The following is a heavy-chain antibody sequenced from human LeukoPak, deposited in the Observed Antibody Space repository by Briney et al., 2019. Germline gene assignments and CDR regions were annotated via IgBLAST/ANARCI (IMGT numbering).Heavy chain of an antibody. J-gene: IGHJ4*02. CDR1: GGSVSSGSYY. CDR3: ARDIGGSYYVRGYFDY. Sequence: SDTLSLTCTVSGGSVSSGSYYWSWIRQPPGKGLEWIGYIYYSGSTNYNPSLKSRVTISVDTSKNQFSLKLSSVTAADTAVYYCARDIGGSYYVRGYFDYWGQGTLVTVSS. D-gene: IGHD1-26*01. CDR2: IYYSGST. V-gene: IGHV4-61*01.